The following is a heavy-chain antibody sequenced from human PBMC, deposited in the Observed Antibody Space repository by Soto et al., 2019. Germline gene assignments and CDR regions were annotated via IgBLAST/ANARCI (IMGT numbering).Heavy chain of an antibody. CDR1: RFTFSNYA. CDR2: ISGSGGNT. Sequence: GGSLRLSCAASRFTFSNYALTWVRQAPGKGLEWVSTISGSGGNTYYADSVRGRFIISRDNSKHTLYLQLNSLRPEDTAVYYCAKDKIGSTWSSIEYWGQGTLVTVSS. D-gene: IGHD6-13*01. V-gene: IGHV3-23*01. CDR3: AKDKIGSTWSSIEY. J-gene: IGHJ4*02.